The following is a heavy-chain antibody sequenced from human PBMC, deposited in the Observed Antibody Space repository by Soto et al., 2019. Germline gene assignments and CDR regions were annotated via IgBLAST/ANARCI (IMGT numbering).Heavy chain of an antibody. CDR3: ARSYGSGAGDAFDI. CDR2: IYTSGST. Sequence: QVQLQESGPGLVKTSETLSLTCTVSGGSISSYYWSWIRQPAGKGLEWIGRIYTSGSTNYNPSLKSRVTMSVDTSKNQFSLKLSSVTAADTALYYCARSYGSGAGDAFDIWGQGTMVTVSS. J-gene: IGHJ3*02. V-gene: IGHV4-4*07. D-gene: IGHD3-10*01. CDR1: GGSISSYY.